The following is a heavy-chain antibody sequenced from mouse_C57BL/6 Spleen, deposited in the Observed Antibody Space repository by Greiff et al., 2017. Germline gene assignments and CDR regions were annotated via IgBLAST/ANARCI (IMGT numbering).Heavy chain of an antibody. Sequence: EVKLVESGPGMVKPSQSLSLTCTVTGYSITSGYDWHWIRHFPGNKLEWMGYISYSGSTNYNPSLKSRISITHDTSKNHFFLKLNSVTTEDTATYYCAREELRGAWFAYWGQGTLVTVSA. J-gene: IGHJ3*01. CDR3: AREELRGAWFAY. D-gene: IGHD1-1*01. CDR2: ISYSGST. CDR1: GYSITSGYD. V-gene: IGHV3-1*01.